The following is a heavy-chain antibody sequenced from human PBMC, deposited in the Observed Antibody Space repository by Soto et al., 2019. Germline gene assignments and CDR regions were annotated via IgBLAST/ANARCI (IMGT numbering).Heavy chain of an antibody. V-gene: IGHV3-23*01. D-gene: IGHD6-13*01. CDR3: ARRGSSSYFDY. CDR2: ISGSGGST. J-gene: IGHJ4*02. Sequence: EVQLMESGGGLVQPGGSLRLSCAASGFTFSSYAMRWVRQAPGKGLEWVSAISGSGGSTYYAASVKGRFTISRDNSKNTLFLQMNSLRAEDTAVYYCARRGSSSYFDYWRQGTLVTVSS. CDR1: GFTFSSYA.